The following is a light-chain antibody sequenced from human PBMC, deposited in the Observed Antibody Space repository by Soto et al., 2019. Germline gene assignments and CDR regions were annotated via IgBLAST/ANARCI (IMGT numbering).Light chain of an antibody. CDR2: GAS. Sequence: EIVLTRSRGTLSLSPGERATLSFRASQSVSNNYLAWYQQKPGQAPRLLIYGASNRATGIPDRFSGSGSGTDFTLTISRLEPEDFAVYYCQQYGSSGTFGQGTKVDIK. J-gene: IGKJ1*01. CDR1: QSVSNNY. CDR3: QQYGSSGT. V-gene: IGKV3-20*01.